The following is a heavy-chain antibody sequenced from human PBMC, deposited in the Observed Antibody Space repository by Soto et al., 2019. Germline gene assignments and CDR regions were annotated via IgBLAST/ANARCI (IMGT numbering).Heavy chain of an antibody. CDR3: VRLTLDQDSSGYHNCDY. CDR1: GYSFTTYW. V-gene: IGHV5-10-1*01. D-gene: IGHD3-22*01. CDR2: IDPTDSYT. J-gene: IGHJ4*02. Sequence: GESLKISCQASGYSFTTYWISWVRQMPGKGLECMGRIDPTDSYTDYGPSFEGHVTMSVDRSINTAFLEWSSLKASDSAMYYCVRLTLDQDSSGYHNCDYWGLGTLVTVSS.